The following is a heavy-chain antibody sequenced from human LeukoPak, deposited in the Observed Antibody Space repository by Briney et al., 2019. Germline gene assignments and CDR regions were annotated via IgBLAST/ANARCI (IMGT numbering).Heavy chain of an antibody. CDR2: IIPIFGTA. Sequence: ASVKVSCKASGGTFSSYAISWVRQAPGQGLEWMGGIIPIFGTANYAQKFQGRVTITADESTSTAYMELSSLRSEDTAVYYCAREPYYYGSGSYYPFDYWGQGTLVTVSS. D-gene: IGHD3-10*01. CDR1: GGTFSSYA. J-gene: IGHJ4*02. CDR3: AREPYYYGSGSYYPFDY. V-gene: IGHV1-69*13.